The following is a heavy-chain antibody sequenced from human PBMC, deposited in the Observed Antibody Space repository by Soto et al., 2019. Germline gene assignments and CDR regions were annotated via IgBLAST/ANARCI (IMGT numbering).Heavy chain of an antibody. CDR3: ARVRVTMVRGVNWFDP. D-gene: IGHD3-10*01. CDR1: GYTFTSYG. CDR2: ISAYNGNT. J-gene: IGHJ5*02. Sequence: ASVKVSCKASGYTFTSYGISWVLQAPGQGLEWMGWISAYNGNTNYAQKLQGRVTMTTDTSTSTAYMELRSLRSDDTAVYYCARVRVTMVRGVNWFDPWGQGTLVTVYS. V-gene: IGHV1-18*01.